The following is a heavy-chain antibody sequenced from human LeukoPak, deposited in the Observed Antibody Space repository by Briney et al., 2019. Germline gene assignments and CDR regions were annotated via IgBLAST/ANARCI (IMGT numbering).Heavy chain of an antibody. D-gene: IGHD2-2*01. CDR2: IIPIFGTA. CDR1: GGTFSSYA. CDR3: ARWAIPSVKDDAFDM. V-gene: IGHV1-69*05. Sequence: SVKVSCKASGGTFSSYAISWVRQAPGQGLEWMGGIIPIFGTANYAQKFQGRVTMTRDMSTNTVYMEMSSLRSEDTAVYYCARWAIPSVKDDAFDMWGQGTMVTVSS. J-gene: IGHJ3*02.